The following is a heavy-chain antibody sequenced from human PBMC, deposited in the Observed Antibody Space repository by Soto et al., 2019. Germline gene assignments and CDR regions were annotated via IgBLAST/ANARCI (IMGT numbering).Heavy chain of an antibody. V-gene: IGHV3-7*01. CDR1: GFTFSSYW. CDR3: ARDVTIAAAGTDAFDI. J-gene: IGHJ3*02. Sequence: PGGSLRLSCAASGFTFSSYWMSWVRQAPGKGLEWVANIKQDGSEKYYVDSVKGRFTISRDNAKNSLYLQMNSLRAEDTAVYYCARDVTIAAAGTDAFDIWGQGTMVTVSS. CDR2: IKQDGSEK. D-gene: IGHD6-13*01.